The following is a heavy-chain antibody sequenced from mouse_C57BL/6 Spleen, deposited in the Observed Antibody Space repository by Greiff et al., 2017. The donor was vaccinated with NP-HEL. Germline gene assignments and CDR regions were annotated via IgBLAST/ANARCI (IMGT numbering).Heavy chain of an antibody. D-gene: IGHD1-1*01. V-gene: IGHV6-3*01. CDR2: IRLKSDNYAT. J-gene: IGHJ3*01. CDR1: GFTFSNYW. CDR3: TGLYYDGSPAWFAY. Sequence: EVKLMESGGGLVQPGGSMKLSCVASGFTFSNYWMNWVRQSPEKGLEWVAQIRLKSDNYATHYAESVKGRFTISRDDSKSSVYLQMNNLRAEDTGIYYCTGLYYDGSPAWFAYWGQGTLVTVSA.